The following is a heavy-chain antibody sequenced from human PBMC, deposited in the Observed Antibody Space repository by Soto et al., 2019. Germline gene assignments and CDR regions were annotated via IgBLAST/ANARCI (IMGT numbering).Heavy chain of an antibody. CDR3: SRGRYLVEY. D-gene: IGHD1-1*01. CDR2: ISYDGSNK. Sequence: QVQLVESGGGVVQPGRSLRLSCAASGFTFSSYAMHWVRQAPGKGLEWVAVISYDGSNKYYADSVKGRFTISRDNSKNTLYLQMNSLRADDTAVYYCSRGRYLVEYWGQGTLVTVSS. J-gene: IGHJ4*02. V-gene: IGHV3-30-3*01. CDR1: GFTFSSYA.